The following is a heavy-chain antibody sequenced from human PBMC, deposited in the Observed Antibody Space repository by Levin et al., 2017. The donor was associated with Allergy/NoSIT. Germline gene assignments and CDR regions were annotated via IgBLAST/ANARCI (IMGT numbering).Heavy chain of an antibody. V-gene: IGHV4-59*01. D-gene: IGHD3-10*01. CDR3: ARDISLGGYGSGSYYYYMDV. CDR2: IYYSGST. Sequence: SETLSLTCTVSGGSISSYYWSWIRQPPGKGLEWIGYIYYSGSTNYNPSLKSRVTISVDTSKNQFSLKLSSVTAADTAVYYCARDISLGGYGSGSYYYYMDVWGKGTTVTVSS. CDR1: GGSISSYY. J-gene: IGHJ6*03.